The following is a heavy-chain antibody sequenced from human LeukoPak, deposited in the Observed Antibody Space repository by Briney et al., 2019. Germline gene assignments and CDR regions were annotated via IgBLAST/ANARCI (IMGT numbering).Heavy chain of an antibody. CDR1: GGSINVGGYC. Sequence: SETLSLTCGVSGGSINVGGYCWNWIRQPPGKGLEWIGNIFDSGVTYYKPSLRSRVAISLATSKTQFSLNVTSVTATATAAYSCARGGAYTGMDGWGQGSTV. CDR2: IFDSGVT. CDR3: ARGGAYTGMDG. J-gene: IGHJ6*02. D-gene: IGHD2-2*02. V-gene: IGHV4-30-2*01.